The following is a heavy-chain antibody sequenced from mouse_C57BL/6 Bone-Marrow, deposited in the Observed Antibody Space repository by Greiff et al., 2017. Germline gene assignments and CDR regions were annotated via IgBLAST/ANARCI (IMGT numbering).Heavy chain of an antibody. D-gene: IGHD2-5*01. J-gene: IGHJ4*01. CDR3: ARDYYSNPYYAMDY. V-gene: IGHV1-72*01. Sequence: QVQLQQPGAELVKPGASVKLSCKASGYTFTSYWMHWLKQRPGRGLEWIGRIDPNSGGTKYNEKFKSKATLTVDKPSITAYMQLSSLTSEDSAVYYCARDYYSNPYYAMDYWGQGTSVTVSS. CDR1: GYTFTSYW. CDR2: IDPNSGGT.